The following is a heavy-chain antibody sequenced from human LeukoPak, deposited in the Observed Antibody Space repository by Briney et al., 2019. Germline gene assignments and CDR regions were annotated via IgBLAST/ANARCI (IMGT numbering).Heavy chain of an antibody. CDR2: INPSGGST. CDR3: ARVGGYSYGFGY. D-gene: IGHD5-18*01. CDR1: GYTFTSYY. V-gene: IGHV1-46*01. J-gene: IGHJ4*02. Sequence: GASVKVSCKASGYTFTSYYMHWVRQAPGQGLEWVGIINPSGGSTSYAQKFQGRATMTRDMSTSTVYMELSSLRSEDTAVYYCARVGGYSYGFGYWGQGTLVTVSS.